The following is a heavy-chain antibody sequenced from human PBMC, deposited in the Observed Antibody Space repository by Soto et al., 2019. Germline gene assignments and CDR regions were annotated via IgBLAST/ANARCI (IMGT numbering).Heavy chain of an antibody. V-gene: IGHV1-69*18. CDR1: GYTFASYS. Sequence: QVQLVQSGAEEKKPGSSVKLSCKGSGYTFASYSISWVRQAPGQGLEWMGNIIPNLGITKYAQKFKVRVTINADESTNTAYMELSSLGSEDSAIFFCAGSFREQQLVFDYWGQGTLVTVSS. D-gene: IGHD1-1*01. CDR2: IIPNLGIT. CDR3: AGSFREQQLVFDY. J-gene: IGHJ4*02.